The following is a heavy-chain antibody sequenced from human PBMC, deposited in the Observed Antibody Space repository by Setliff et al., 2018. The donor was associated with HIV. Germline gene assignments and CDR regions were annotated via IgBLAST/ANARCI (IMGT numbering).Heavy chain of an antibody. J-gene: IGHJ4*02. D-gene: IGHD5-18*01. CDR1: GFTFGSYS. CDR2: ISSSSSYT. CDR3: AKDMYSYGHFDY. Sequence: GGSLRLSCAASGFTFGSYSMNWVRQAPGKGLEWVSYISSSSSYTHYADSVKGRFTISRDNVKNSLYLQMNSLRAEDTAVYYCAKDMYSYGHFDYWGQGTLVTVSS. V-gene: IGHV3-21*01.